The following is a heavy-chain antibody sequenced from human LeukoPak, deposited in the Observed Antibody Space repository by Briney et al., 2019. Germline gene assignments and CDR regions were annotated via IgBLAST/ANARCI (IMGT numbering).Heavy chain of an antibody. D-gene: IGHD1-26*01. CDR1: GFTYSNYA. CDR3: AKPIVNSGTYIPFDY. J-gene: IGHJ4*02. CDR2: ISGSGRST. Sequence: GGSLRLSCAASGFTYSNYAMNWVRQAPGKGLEWASVISGSGRSTYYADSVKGRFTISRDKSKNSLYLQMNSLRVEDTAIYYCAKPIVNSGTYIPFDYWGQGTLVTVSS. V-gene: IGHV3-23*01.